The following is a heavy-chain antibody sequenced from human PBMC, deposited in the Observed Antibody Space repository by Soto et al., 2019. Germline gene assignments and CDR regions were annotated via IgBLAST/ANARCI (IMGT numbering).Heavy chain of an antibody. V-gene: IGHV1-2*02. D-gene: IGHD6-19*01. CDR3: ARDLIAVAGTREGY. Sequence: ASVNVSCKASGYTFTGYYMHWVRQAPGQGLEWMGWINPNSGGTNYAQKFQGRVTMTRDTSISTAYMELSRLRSDDTAVYYCARDLIAVAGTREGYWGQGTLVTV. CDR2: INPNSGGT. J-gene: IGHJ4*02. CDR1: GYTFTGYY.